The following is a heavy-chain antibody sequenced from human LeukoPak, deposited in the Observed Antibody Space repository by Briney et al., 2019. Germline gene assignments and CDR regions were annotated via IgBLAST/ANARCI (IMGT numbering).Heavy chain of an antibody. CDR2: IYSGGST. V-gene: IGHV3-53*01. J-gene: IGHJ6*02. Sequence: AGGSLRLSCAASGFTVSSNYMSWVRQAPGKGLEWVSVIYSGGSTYYADSVKGRFTISRDNSKNTLYLQMNSLRAGDTAVYYCARARAPDSSGYWTMDVWGQGTTVTVPS. D-gene: IGHD3-22*01. CDR3: ARARAPDSSGYWTMDV. CDR1: GFTVSSNY.